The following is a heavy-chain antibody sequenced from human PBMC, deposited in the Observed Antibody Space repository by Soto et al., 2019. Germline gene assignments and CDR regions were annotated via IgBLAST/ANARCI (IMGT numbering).Heavy chain of an antibody. CDR3: VKDDGGSPSTPPL. Sequence: EVRLLESGGGLVQPGGSLRLSCAASGITISNYPMSWVRQAPGKGLEWVSGISGSGDRTYYADSAKGRFTISKDISKNSLSLQVDSLGVDDTAVYFCVKDDGGSPSTPPLWGQGTLVIVSS. J-gene: IGHJ4*02. CDR2: ISGSGDRT. CDR1: GITISNYP. V-gene: IGHV3-23*01. D-gene: IGHD3-10*01.